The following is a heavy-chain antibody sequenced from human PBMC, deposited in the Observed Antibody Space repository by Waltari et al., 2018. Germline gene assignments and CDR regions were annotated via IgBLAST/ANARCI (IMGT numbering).Heavy chain of an antibody. CDR3: AREEGYGGNSAMRWFDP. CDR1: GGSISSSNW. J-gene: IGHJ5*02. Sequence: QVQLQESGPGLVKPSGTLSLTCAVSGGSISSSNWWSWVRQPPGKGLEWIGEIYHSGSTNYTPSPKSRVTISVDKSKNQFSLKLSSGTAADTAVYYCAREEGYGGNSAMRWFDPWGQGTLVTVSS. CDR2: IYHSGST. V-gene: IGHV4-4*02. D-gene: IGHD2-21*02.